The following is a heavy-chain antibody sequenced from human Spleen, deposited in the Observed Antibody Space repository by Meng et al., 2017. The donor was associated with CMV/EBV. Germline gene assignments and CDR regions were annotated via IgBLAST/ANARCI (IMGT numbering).Heavy chain of an antibody. Sequence: ASVKVSCKASGYTFTGYYMHWVRQAPGQGLEWMGWINPNSGGTNYAQKFQGRVTMTRDTSISTAYMELSRLRSDDTAVYYCARDGRLSYYGSGSYQIPDPSQTYYYYGMDVWGQGTTVTVSS. CDR2: INPNSGGT. CDR1: GYTFTGYY. D-gene: IGHD3-10*01. V-gene: IGHV1-2*02. J-gene: IGHJ6*02. CDR3: ARDGRLSYYGSGSYQIPDPSQTYYYYGMDV.